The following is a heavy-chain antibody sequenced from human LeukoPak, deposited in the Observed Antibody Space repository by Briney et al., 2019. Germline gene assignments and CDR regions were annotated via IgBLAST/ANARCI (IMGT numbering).Heavy chain of an antibody. J-gene: IGHJ4*02. V-gene: IGHV1-69*13. CDR2: IIPIFGTA. D-gene: IGHD3-22*01. CDR1: GGTFSSYA. CDR3: ARVSEYYYDSSGYLPIY. Sequence: SVKVSCKASGGTFSSYAISWVRQAPGQGLGWMGGIIPIFGTANYAQKFQGRVTITADESTSTAYMELSSLRSEDTAVYYCARVSEYYYDSSGYLPIYWGQGTLVTVSS.